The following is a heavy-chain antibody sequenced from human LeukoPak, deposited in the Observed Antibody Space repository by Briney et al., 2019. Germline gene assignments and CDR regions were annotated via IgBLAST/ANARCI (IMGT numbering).Heavy chain of an antibody. CDR3: ARLVGATQARRLDAFDI. J-gene: IGHJ3*02. V-gene: IGHV3-21*04. D-gene: IGHD5-12*01. CDR2: ISSSSSYI. CDR1: GFTFSSYS. Sequence: GGSLRLSCAASGFTFSSYSMNWVRQAPGKGLEWVSSISSSSSYIYYADSVKGRFTISRDNAKNSLYLQMNSLRAEDTAVYYCARLVGATQARRLDAFDIWGQGTMVTVSS.